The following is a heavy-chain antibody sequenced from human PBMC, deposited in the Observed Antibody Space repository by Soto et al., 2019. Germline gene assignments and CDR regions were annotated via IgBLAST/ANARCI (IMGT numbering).Heavy chain of an antibody. D-gene: IGHD3-10*01. CDR1: GFTFTSSA. V-gene: IGHV1-58*01. Sequence: SVKVSCKASGFTFTSSAVQWVRQARGQRLEWIGWIVVGSGNTNYAQKFQERVTITRDMSTSTAYMELSSLRAEDTAVYYCAGLTMVRGVTTYYYYGMDVWGQGTTVTVSS. CDR2: IVVGSGNT. CDR3: AGLTMVRGVTTYYYYGMDV. J-gene: IGHJ6*02.